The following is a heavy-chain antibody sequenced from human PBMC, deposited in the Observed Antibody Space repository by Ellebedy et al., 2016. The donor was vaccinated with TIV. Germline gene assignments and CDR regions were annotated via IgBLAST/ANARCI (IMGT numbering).Heavy chain of an antibody. J-gene: IGHJ3*02. CDR3: VREGTTSPYDAFDM. CDR2: VANDGANE. V-gene: IGHV3-30-3*01. Sequence: PGGSLRLSCAASGFTFSRYPMHWVRQAPGKGLEWVAVVANDGANEYYGDPVKGRFTISRDNAKNKMDLQMNSLRPEDTAVYYCVREGTTSPYDAFDMWGQGTMVTVSS. CDR1: GFTFSRYP. D-gene: IGHD4-17*01.